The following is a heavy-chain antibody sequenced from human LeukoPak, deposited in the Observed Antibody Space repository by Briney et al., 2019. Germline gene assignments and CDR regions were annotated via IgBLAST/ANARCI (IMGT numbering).Heavy chain of an antibody. Sequence: GGSLRLSCAAPGFTFSDYYMSWIRQAPGKGLEWVSYISSSGSTIYYADSVKGRFTISRDNAKNSLYLQMNSLRAEDTAVYYXXXXXXXXXXXXXGPXXYYYGMDVWGQGTTVTVSS. CDR1: GFTFSDYY. J-gene: IGHJ6*02. V-gene: IGHV3-11*01. CDR3: XXXXXXXXXXXXGPXXYYYGMDV. CDR2: ISSSGSTI.